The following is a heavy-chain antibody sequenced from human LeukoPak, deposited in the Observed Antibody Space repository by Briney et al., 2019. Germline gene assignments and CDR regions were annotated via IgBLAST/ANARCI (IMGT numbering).Heavy chain of an antibody. J-gene: IGHJ6*03. D-gene: IGHD3-9*01. V-gene: IGHV1-46*01. CDR3: ARSRDDILTGYYGYYYYMDV. Sequence: ASVKVSCKASGYTFTSYYMHWVRQAPGQGLEWMGIINPSGGSTSYAQKFQGRVTITADKSTSTAYMELSSLRSEDTAVYYCARSRDDILTGYYGYYYYMDVWGKGTTVTVSS. CDR2: INPSGGST. CDR1: GYTFTSYY.